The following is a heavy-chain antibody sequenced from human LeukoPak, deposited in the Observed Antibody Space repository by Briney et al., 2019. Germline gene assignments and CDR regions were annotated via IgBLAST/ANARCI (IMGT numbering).Heavy chain of an antibody. J-gene: IGHJ4*02. CDR2: ISYDGSNK. D-gene: IGHD2-15*01. CDR1: GFTFSSYA. Sequence: GGSLRLSCAASGFTFSSYAMHWVRQAPGKGLEWVAVISYDGSNKYYADSVKGRFTISRDNSKNTLYLQMNSLRAEDTAVYYCARDQAHFIGYCSGGSCYSLDYWGQGTLVTVSS. CDR3: ARDQAHFIGYCSGGSCYSLDY. V-gene: IGHV3-30-3*01.